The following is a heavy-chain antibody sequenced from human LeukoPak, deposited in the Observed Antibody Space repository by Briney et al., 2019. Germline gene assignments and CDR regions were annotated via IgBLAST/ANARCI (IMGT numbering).Heavy chain of an antibody. D-gene: IGHD3-22*01. CDR2: FDPEDGET. CDR1: GYTLTELS. J-gene: IGHJ5*02. CDR3: ATNTYYYDSSGSWFDP. V-gene: IGHV1-24*01. Sequence: GASVKVSCKVSGYTLTELSMHWVRQAPGKGLEWMGGFDPEDGETIYAQKFQGRVTMTEDTSTDTAYMELSSLRSEDTAVYYCATNTYYYDSSGSWFDPWGQGTLVTVSS.